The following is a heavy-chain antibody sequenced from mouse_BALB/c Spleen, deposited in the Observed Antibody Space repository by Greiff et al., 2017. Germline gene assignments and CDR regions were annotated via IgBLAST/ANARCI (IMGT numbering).Heavy chain of an antibody. CDR3: TRRATAWYFDV. D-gene: IGHD3-1*01. Sequence: EVHLVESGGGLVQPGGSMKLSCVASGFTFSNYWMNWVRQSPEKGLEWVAEIRLKSNNYATHYAESVKGRFTISRDDSKSSVYLQMNNLRAEDTGIYYCTRRATAWYFDVWGAGTTVTVSS. CDR1: GFTFSNYW. J-gene: IGHJ1*01. V-gene: IGHV6-6*02. CDR2: IRLKSNNYAT.